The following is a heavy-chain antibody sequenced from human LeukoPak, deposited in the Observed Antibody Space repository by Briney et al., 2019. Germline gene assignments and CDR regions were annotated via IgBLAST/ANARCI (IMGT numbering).Heavy chain of an antibody. CDR1: GFTFSSYE. CDR3: ARGHYGMDV. CDR2: ISSSSSYT. V-gene: IGHV3-48*03. Sequence: PGGSLRLSRAASGFTFSSYEMNWVRQAPGKGLEWVSYISSSSSYTNYADSVQGRFTISRDNDKNSLYLQMNSLRAEDRAVYFCARGHYGMDVWGQGTTVTVSS. J-gene: IGHJ6*02.